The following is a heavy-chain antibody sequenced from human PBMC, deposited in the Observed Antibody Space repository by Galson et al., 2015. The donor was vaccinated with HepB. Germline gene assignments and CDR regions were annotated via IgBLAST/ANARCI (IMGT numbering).Heavy chain of an antibody. CDR1: GFTFSSYG. Sequence: SLRLSCAASGFTFSSYGMHWVRQAPGKGLEWVAFIRYDGSNKYYADSVKGRFTISRDNSKNTLYLQMNSLRAEDTAVYYCAKDRLAAAGTFSYWGQGTLVTVSS. CDR3: AKDRLAAAGTFSY. V-gene: IGHV3-30*02. J-gene: IGHJ4*02. CDR2: IRYDGSNK. D-gene: IGHD6-13*01.